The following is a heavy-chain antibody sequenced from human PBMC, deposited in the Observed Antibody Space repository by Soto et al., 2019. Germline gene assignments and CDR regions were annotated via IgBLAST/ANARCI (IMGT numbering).Heavy chain of an antibody. CDR2: INPNSGGT. J-gene: IGHJ4*02. CDR3: ARVNVVVVAATREYYFDY. CDR1: GYTFTGYY. V-gene: IGHV1-2*02. D-gene: IGHD2-15*01. Sequence: ASVKVSCKASGYTFTGYYMHWVRQAPGQGLEWMGWINPNSGGTNYAQKFQGRVTMTRDTSISTAYMELSRLRSDDTAVYYCARVNVVVVAATREYYFDYWGQGTLVTVS.